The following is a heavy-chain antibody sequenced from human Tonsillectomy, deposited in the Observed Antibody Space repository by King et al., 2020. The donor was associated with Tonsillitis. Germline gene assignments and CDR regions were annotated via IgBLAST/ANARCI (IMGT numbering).Heavy chain of an antibody. Sequence: VQLVESGGGLVQPGGSLRLSCAASGFTFSSYAMSWVRQAPGKGLEWVSTISGSGGSTYYADSVKGRFTISRDNSKNTLYLQMNSLRAEDTAVYYCAKGVEGYYYDSSGYCRPHFDYWGQGTLVTVSS. J-gene: IGHJ4*02. CDR2: ISGSGGST. V-gene: IGHV3-23*04. D-gene: IGHD3-22*01. CDR1: GFTFSSYA. CDR3: AKGVEGYYYDSSGYCRPHFDY.